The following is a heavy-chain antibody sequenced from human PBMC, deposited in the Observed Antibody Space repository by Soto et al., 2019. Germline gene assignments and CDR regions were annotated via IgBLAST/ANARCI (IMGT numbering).Heavy chain of an antibody. D-gene: IGHD1-26*01. CDR2: INHSGST. Sequence: QVQLQQWGAGLLKPSETLSLTCAVYGGSFSGYYWSWIRQPPGKGLEWIGEINHSGSTNYNPSLKNPVTITVDTSKNPYNLKLSSVTAADTAVYYCARGSIVTVGYWGQGTLVTVFS. J-gene: IGHJ4*02. V-gene: IGHV4-34*01. CDR1: GGSFSGYY. CDR3: ARGSIVTVGY.